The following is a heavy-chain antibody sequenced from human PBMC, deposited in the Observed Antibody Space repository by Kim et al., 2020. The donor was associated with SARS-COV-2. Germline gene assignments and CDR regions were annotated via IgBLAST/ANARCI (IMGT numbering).Heavy chain of an antibody. V-gene: IGHV4-34*01. J-gene: IGHJ6*03. CDR1: GGSFSGYY. D-gene: IGHD4-4*01. Sequence: SETLSLTCAVYGGSFSGYYWSWIRQPPGKGLEWIGEINHSGSTNYNPSLKSRVTISVDTSKNQFSLKLSSVTAADTAVYYCARGRSLINYSYYYYYMDVWGKGTTVTVSS. CDR3: ARGRSLINYSYYYYYMDV. CDR2: INHSGST.